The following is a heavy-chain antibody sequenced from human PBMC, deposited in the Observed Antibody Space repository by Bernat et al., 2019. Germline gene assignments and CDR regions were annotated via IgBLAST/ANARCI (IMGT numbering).Heavy chain of an antibody. CDR2: ISGSGGST. D-gene: IGHD2-15*01. CDR1: GFTFSSYG. J-gene: IGHJ4*02. V-gene: IGHV3-23*04. CDR3: AKECGGSCYFRFDY. Sequence: VQLVESGGGVVQPGRSLRLSCAASGFTFSSYGMHWVRQAPGKGLEWVSAISGSGGSTYYADSVKGRFTISRDNSKNTLYLQMNSLRAEDTAVYYCAKECGGSCYFRFDYWGQGTLVTVSS.